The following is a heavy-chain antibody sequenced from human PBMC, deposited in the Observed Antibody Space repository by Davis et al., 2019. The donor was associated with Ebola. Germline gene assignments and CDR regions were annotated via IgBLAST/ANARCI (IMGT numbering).Heavy chain of an antibody. CDR3: ARDLNRRFDP. J-gene: IGHJ5*02. V-gene: IGHV4-34*01. Sequence: SETLSLTCAVYGDSLRGYYWTWIRQPPGKGLEWIGQVWPGGSTDYNPSLKSRVTISIDKSKNHFSLNLTSVTATDTAVYYCARDLNRRFDPWGQGTLVTVSS. CDR1: GDSLRGYY. D-gene: IGHD1-14*01. CDR2: VWPGGST.